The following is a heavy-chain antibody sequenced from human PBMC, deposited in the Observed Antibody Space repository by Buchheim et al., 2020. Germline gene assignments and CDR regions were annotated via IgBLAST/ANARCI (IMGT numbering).Heavy chain of an antibody. J-gene: IGHJ4*02. CDR1: GGSISSSRDY. D-gene: IGHD3-10*01. V-gene: IGHV4-39*01. CDR3: ARHGRSYLHYFDY. CDR2: IYYSGST. Sequence: QLQLQESGPGLVKPSETLSLTCTVSGGSISSSRDYWGWIRQPPGKGLEWIGSIYYSGSTYYNPSLKSRVTISVDTSKTQFSLNLRSVTAADAAVYYCARHGRSYLHYFDYWGQG.